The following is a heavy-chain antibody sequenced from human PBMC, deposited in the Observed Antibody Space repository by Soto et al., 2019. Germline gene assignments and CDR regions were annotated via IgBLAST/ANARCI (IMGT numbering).Heavy chain of an antibody. CDR2: IYPGDSDT. D-gene: IGHD2-2*01. Sequence: GESLKISFKGSGYSFTSYWIGWVRQMPGKGLEWMGIIYPGDSDTRYSPSFQGQVTISADKSISTAYLQWSRLKASDTAMYYCGRRGGYCSSTSCHNWLDPCGQGTLVTVSS. J-gene: IGHJ5*02. CDR1: GYSFTSYW. CDR3: GRRGGYCSSTSCHNWLDP. V-gene: IGHV5-51*01.